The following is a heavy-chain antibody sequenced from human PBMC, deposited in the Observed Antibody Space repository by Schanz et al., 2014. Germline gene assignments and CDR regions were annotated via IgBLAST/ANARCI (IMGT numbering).Heavy chain of an antibody. J-gene: IGHJ2*01. CDR2: ISGSNGNT. V-gene: IGHV1-18*01. Sequence: QVQLVQSGAEVKKPGASVKVSCKASGYTFTSYGINWVRQAPGQGLEWLGWISGSNGNTNYTQKFQGRVTMTIDPYTSTAYMELRSLRSDDTAVFYCARLSVAGRPHVNYWYFDLWGRGTLVTVSS. CDR1: GYTFTSYG. CDR3: ARLSVAGRPHVNYWYFDL. D-gene: IGHD6-19*01.